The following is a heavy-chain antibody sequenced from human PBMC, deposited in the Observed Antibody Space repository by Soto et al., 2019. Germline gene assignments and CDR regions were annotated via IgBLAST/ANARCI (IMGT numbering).Heavy chain of an antibody. J-gene: IGHJ4*02. CDR3: AKDVFGRVYCSSTSCYSSFDY. CDR2: ISGSGGST. CDR1: GFTFSSYA. V-gene: IGHV3-23*01. D-gene: IGHD2-2*01. Sequence: GGSLRLSCAASGFTFSSYAMSWVRQAPGKGLEWVSAISGSGGSTYYADSVKGRVTISRDNSKNTLYLQMNSLRAEDTAVYYCAKDVFGRVYCSSTSCYSSFDYWGQGTLVTVSS.